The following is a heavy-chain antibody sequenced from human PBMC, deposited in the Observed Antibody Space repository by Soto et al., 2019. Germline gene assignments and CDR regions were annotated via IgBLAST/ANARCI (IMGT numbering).Heavy chain of an antibody. CDR2: IYYSGST. V-gene: IGHV4-59*12. Sequence: SETLSLTCTVPGCSISSYYWSWIRQPPGKGLEWIGYIYYSGSTNYNPSLKSRVTISVDTSKNSLYLQMNSLRAEDTAVYYCARRNAFDIWGQGTMVTVSS. CDR3: ARRNAFDI. J-gene: IGHJ3*02. CDR1: GCSISSYY.